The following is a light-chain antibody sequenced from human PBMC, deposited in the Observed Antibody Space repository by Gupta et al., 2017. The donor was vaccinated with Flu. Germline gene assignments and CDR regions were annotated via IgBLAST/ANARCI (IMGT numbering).Light chain of an antibody. CDR3: AAWDDSLNGVV. V-gene: IGLV1-44*01. CDR2: TNH. J-gene: IGLJ2*01. Sequence: QSVLTQPPSASGTPGQRVAISCSGSDSNIGSNAVSWYQQLPGTAPKLLIYTNHQRPSGVPDRFSGSKSDTSGSLAISGLQSEDEASYFCAAWDDSLNGVVFGGGTKLTVL. CDR1: DSNIGSNA.